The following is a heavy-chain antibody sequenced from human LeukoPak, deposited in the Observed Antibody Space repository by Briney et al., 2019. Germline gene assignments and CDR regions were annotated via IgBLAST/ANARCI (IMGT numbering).Heavy chain of an antibody. J-gene: IGHJ4*02. CDR3: AAERRDYDFWSGFDY. V-gene: IGHV1-24*01. Sequence: GASVKVSCKISGNTLTDLSMHWVRQAPGKGLEWMGGFDLEDDDPVYAQKFQGRVTMTEDTSTDTAYMELSSLTSGDTAVYYCAAERRDYDFWSGFDYWGQGKLVTVSS. D-gene: IGHD3-3*01. CDR1: GNTLTDLS. CDR2: FDLEDDDP.